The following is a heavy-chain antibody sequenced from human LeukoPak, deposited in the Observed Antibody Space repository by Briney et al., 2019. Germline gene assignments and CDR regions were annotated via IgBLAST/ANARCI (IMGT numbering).Heavy chain of an antibody. CDR3: ARRYCTNGVCYHDRGAFDI. Sequence: ASVKVSCKTSAGTFSSDIICWVRQAPGQGLEWRGEIIPIFSTTNYAQKFQGRVTITADKSTSTAYMELSSLRSEDTAMYYCARRYCTNGVCYHDRGAFDIWGQGTMVTVSS. CDR2: IIPIFSTT. CDR1: AGTFSSDI. D-gene: IGHD2-8*01. J-gene: IGHJ3*02. V-gene: IGHV1-69*06.